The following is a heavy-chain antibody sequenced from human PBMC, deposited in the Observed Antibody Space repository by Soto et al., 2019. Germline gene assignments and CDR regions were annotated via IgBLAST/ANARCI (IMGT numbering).Heavy chain of an antibody. Sequence: PSETLSLTCTVSGGSISSGGYYWSWIRQHPGKGLEWIGYIYYSGSTYYNPSLKSRVTISVDTSKNQFSLKLSSVTTADTAVYYCARGVAVADRDFDYWGQGTLVTVSS. D-gene: IGHD6-19*01. J-gene: IGHJ4*02. CDR2: IYYSGST. CDR1: GGSISSGGYY. CDR3: ARGVAVADRDFDY. V-gene: IGHV4-31*03.